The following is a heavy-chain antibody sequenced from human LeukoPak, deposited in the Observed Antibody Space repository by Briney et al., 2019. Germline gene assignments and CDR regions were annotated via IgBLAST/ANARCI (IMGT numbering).Heavy chain of an antibody. CDR1: GGSISSSSYY. J-gene: IGHJ4*02. V-gene: IGHV4-39*07. CDR3: AREQDDTTTGYFDY. Sequence: PSETLSLTCTVSGGSISSSSYYWGWIRQPPGKGLEWIGSIYYSGSTYYNPSLRSRVTISVDRSKNHFSLKLSSVTAADTAVYYCAREQDDTTTGYFDYWGQGTLVTVSS. CDR2: IYYSGST. D-gene: IGHD3-22*01.